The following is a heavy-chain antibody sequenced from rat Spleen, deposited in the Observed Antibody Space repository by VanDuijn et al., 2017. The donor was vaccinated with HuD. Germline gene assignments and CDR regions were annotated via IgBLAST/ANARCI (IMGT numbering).Heavy chain of an antibody. CDR1: GFTFSNYG. D-gene: IGHD5-1*01. Sequence: EVQLVESGGGLVQPGRSMKLSCAASGFTFSNYGMAWVRQAPKKGLEWVAYISHSGTDTYFPDSVKGRFTISRDNTKSILYLQMNSLRSEDTATYYCATSQLGPGYWGQGVMVTVSS. CDR3: ATSQLGPGY. CDR2: ISHSGTDT. J-gene: IGHJ2*01. V-gene: IGHV5-25*01.